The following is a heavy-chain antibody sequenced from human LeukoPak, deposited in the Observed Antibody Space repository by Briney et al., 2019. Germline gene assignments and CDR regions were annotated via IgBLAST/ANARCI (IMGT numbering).Heavy chain of an antibody. D-gene: IGHD5-12*01. CDR2: IDPSDSYT. CDR1: GYSFTSYW. V-gene: IGHV5-10-1*01. CDR3: ASGPLGIVATFED. J-gene: IGHJ4*02. Sequence: GESLRISCKGSGYSFTSYWISWVRQMPGKGLEWMGRIDPSDSYTNYSPSFQGRVTISADKSISTAYLQWSSLKASDTAMYYCASGPLGIVATFEDWGQGTLVTVSS.